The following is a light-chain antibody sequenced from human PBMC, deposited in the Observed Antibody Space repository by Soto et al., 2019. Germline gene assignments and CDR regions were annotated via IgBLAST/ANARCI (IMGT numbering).Light chain of an antibody. J-gene: IGKJ4*01. V-gene: IGKV3-20*01. Sequence: EIVLTQSPGTLSLSPGERATLSCRASQSVSSSYLTWYQQKPGQAPRLLIYGSSSRATRIPDRFSGSGSWEAFILTISILEPEDFDVYYCQPYGASPAFGEGTKMEIK. CDR3: QPYGASPA. CDR2: GSS. CDR1: QSVSSSY.